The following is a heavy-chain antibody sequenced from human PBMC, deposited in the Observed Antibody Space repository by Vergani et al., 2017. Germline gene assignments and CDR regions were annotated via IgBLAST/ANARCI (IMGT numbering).Heavy chain of an antibody. D-gene: IGHD5-12*01. J-gene: IGHJ4*02. Sequence: EVQLVESGGGLVQPGGSLTLSCAASGFTVSTDYFSWVRQAPGKGLEWVSSISSSSSYIYYADSVKGRFTISRDNAKNSLYLQMNSLRADDTAVYYCTKGSRGYTGYFFDYWGQGTLATVSS. CDR2: ISSSSSYI. CDR3: TKGSRGYTGYFFDY. V-gene: IGHV3-21*04. CDR1: GFTVSTDY.